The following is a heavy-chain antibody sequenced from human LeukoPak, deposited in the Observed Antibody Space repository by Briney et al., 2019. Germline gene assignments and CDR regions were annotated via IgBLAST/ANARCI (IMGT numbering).Heavy chain of an antibody. V-gene: IGHV3-15*01. CDR1: GFTFSNAW. CDR3: TTHDFWTLFDY. J-gene: IGHJ4*02. Sequence: GGPLRLSCAASGFTFSNAWMSWVRQAPGKGLEWVGRIKSKTDGGTTDYAAPVKGRFTISRDDSKNTLYLQMNSLKTEDTAVYYCTTHDFWTLFDYWGQGTLVTVSS. D-gene: IGHD3-3*01. CDR2: IKSKTDGGTT.